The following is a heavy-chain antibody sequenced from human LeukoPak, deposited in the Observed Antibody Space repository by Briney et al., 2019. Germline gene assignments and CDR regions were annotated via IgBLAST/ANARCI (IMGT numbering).Heavy chain of an antibody. CDR2: IYYSGST. CDR3: ARGPTYYYDSSGYYDY. CDR1: GGSISSGGYY. D-gene: IGHD3-22*01. J-gene: IGHJ4*02. Sequence: SETLSLTCTVSGGSISSGGYYWSWIRQHPGKGLEWIGYIYYSGSTYYNPSLKSRVTISVDTSKNQFSLKLSSVTAADTAVYYCARGPTYYYDSSGYYDYWGQGTLVTVSS. V-gene: IGHV4-31*03.